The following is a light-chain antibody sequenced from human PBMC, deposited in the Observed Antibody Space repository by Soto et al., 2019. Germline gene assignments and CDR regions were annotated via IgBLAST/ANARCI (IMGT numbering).Light chain of an antibody. Sequence: EIVLTQSPATLSLSPGERATLSCRASQSVSSYLAWYQQKPGQAPRLLIYDASNRATGIPARFSGSGSGTDFTLTISSLEPEDFAVYYCQQRSNSRTFGGGTKVDIK. CDR2: DAS. CDR3: QQRSNSRT. J-gene: IGKJ4*01. V-gene: IGKV3-11*01. CDR1: QSVSSY.